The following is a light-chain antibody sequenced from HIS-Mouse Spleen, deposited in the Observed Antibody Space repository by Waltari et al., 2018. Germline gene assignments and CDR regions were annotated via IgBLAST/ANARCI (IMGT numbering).Light chain of an antibody. Sequence: QSVLTQPPSVSGAPGQRVTISCTGSRPNIGAGYAVHWYQQLPGTAPKPLIYGNSNRPSGVPDRFSGSKSGTSASLAITGLQAEDEADYYCQSYDSSLSGKWVFGGGTKLTVL. CDR2: GNS. J-gene: IGLJ3*02. CDR3: QSYDSSLSGKWV. CDR1: RPNIGAGYA. V-gene: IGLV1-40*01.